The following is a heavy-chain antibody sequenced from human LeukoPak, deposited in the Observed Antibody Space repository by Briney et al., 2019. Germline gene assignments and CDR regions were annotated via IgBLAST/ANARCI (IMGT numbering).Heavy chain of an antibody. CDR1: AFPFTTHS. V-gene: IGHV3-21*01. CDR2: ISSLVDFV. J-gene: IGHJ4*01. CDR3: VRDKYDRTNYAYFDS. D-gene: IGHD3-22*01. Sequence: PGRSLRPACAPSAFPFTTHSPNWVRQAPKKWLGWVSSISSLVDFVYYGGSMEDRFTMSRNNPKNSLRLQMDSLTPEEPAVYYCVRDKYDRTNYAYFDSWGHGTLVTASS.